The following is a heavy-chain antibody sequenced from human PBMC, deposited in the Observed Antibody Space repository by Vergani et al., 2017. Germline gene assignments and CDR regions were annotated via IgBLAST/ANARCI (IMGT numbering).Heavy chain of an antibody. Sequence: HVQLQQWGAGLLKPSETLSLTCAVYGGSFSGYYWSWIRQPPGKGLEWIGEINHSGSTNYNPSLKSRVTISVDTSKNQFSLKLSSVTAADTAVYYCARISLRWYLYGMDVWGQGTTVTVSS. V-gene: IGHV4-34*01. CDR1: GGSFSGYY. CDR3: ARISLRWYLYGMDV. CDR2: INHSGST. J-gene: IGHJ6*02. D-gene: IGHD4-23*01.